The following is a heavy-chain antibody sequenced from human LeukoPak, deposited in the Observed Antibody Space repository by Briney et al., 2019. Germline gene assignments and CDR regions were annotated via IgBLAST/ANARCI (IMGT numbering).Heavy chain of an antibody. CDR1: GFSFSSYG. J-gene: IGHJ5*02. D-gene: IGHD2-2*02. Sequence: GGSLRLSCAASGFSFSSYGINWVRQAPGKGLEWVSSIGSTGTDRYYADSVKGRFTISRDNAKNSLYLQMDSLRAEDTAVYYCAKETIGRHYTSWGKGTLLTVSS. CDR3: AKETIGRHYTS. CDR2: IGSTGTDR. V-gene: IGHV3-21*01.